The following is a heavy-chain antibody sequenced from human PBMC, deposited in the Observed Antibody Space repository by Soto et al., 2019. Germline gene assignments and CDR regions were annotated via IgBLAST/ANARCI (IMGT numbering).Heavy chain of an antibody. CDR2: ISYDGSNK. CDR1: GFTFSSYG. D-gene: IGHD6-19*01. J-gene: IGHJ1*01. Sequence: QVQLVESGGGVVQSGRSLRLSCAASGFTFSSYGMHWVRQAPGKGLEWVAVISYDGSNKYYADSVKGRFTISRDNSKNTLYLQMNSLRAEDTAVYYCALGSGIAVAGKDLAEYFQHWGQGTLVTVSS. V-gene: IGHV3-30*03. CDR3: ALGSGIAVAGKDLAEYFQH.